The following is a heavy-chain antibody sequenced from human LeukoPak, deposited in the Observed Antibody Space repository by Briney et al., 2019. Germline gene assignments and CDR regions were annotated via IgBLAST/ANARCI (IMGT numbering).Heavy chain of an antibody. D-gene: IGHD3-22*01. V-gene: IGHV3-23*01. J-gene: IGHJ4*02. CDR2: ISGSGGST. CDR3: AKRVIITMIPGRPPHSSFDY. Sequence: GGSLRLSCAASGFTFSSYSMNWVRQAPGKGLEWVSAISGSGGSTYYADSVKGRFTISRDNSKNTLYLQMNSLRAEDTAVYYCAKRVIITMIPGRPPHSSFDYWGQGTLVTVSS. CDR1: GFTFSSYS.